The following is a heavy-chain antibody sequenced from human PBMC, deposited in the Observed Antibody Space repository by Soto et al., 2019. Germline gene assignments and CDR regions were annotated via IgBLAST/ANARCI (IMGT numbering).Heavy chain of an antibody. D-gene: IGHD6-13*01. CDR1: GGSISSYY. CDR2: IYYSGST. Sequence: SETLSLTCTVSGGSISSYYWSWIRQPSGKGLEWIGYIYYSGSTNYNPSLKSRVTISVDTSKNQFSLKLSSVTAADTAVYYCARDSLRAAAGKGTNWFDPWGQGTLVTVSS. J-gene: IGHJ5*02. V-gene: IGHV4-59*01. CDR3: ARDSLRAAAGKGTNWFDP.